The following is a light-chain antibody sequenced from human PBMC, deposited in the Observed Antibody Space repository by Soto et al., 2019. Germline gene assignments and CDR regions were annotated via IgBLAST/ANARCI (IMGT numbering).Light chain of an antibody. CDR1: SSDVGSYNL. Sequence: QSALTQPASVSGSPGQSIIISCTGTSSDVGSYNLVSWYQQHPGKAPKLMIYEVSKRPSGVSNRFSGSKSGNTASLTISGLQAEDEADYYCCSYAGSSTFVFGGGTKLTVL. V-gene: IGLV2-23*02. CDR3: CSYAGSSTFV. CDR2: EVS. J-gene: IGLJ3*02.